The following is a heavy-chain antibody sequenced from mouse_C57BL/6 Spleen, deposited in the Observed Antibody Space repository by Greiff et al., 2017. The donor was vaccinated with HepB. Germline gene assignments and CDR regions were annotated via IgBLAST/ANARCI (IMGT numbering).Heavy chain of an antibody. Sequence: VQLQQSGAELVKPGASVKISCKASGYAFSSYWMNWVKQRPGQGLEWIGQIYPGDGDTNYNGKFKGKATLTADKSSSTAYIQLSSLTSEDSAVYYCSRGGGSWYFDVWGTGTTVTVSS. CDR2: IYPGDGDT. D-gene: IGHD1-2*01. CDR3: SRGGGSWYFDV. J-gene: IGHJ1*03. CDR1: GYAFSSYW. V-gene: IGHV1-80*01.